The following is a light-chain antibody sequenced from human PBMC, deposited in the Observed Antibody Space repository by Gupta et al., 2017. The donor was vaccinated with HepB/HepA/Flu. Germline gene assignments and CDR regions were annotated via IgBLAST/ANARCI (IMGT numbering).Light chain of an antibody. CDR2: DAS. CDR3: QRENEWLIN. Sequence: EIVMTQSPATLSVSPGERVTLSCRASQSVSSNLAWYQQNPGQAPRLLIYDASTRASGLPARISSSAYATDFTLTISIRPSEDFAVYCCQRENEWLINFGQGTXLEMK. V-gene: IGKV3-15*01. CDR1: QSVSSN. J-gene: IGKJ2*01.